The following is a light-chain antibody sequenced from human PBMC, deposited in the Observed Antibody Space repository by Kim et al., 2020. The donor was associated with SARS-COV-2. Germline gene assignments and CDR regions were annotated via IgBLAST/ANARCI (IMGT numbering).Light chain of an antibody. Sequence: GQSVTISCSGGSSDIGNNYVYWYQQRPGTAPKLLIYRNNQRPSGVPDRFSGSKSGTSASLAISGLRSEDEADYYCAAWDDSLSGVVFGGGTQLTVL. V-gene: IGLV1-47*01. CDR3: AAWDDSLSGVV. CDR2: RNN. CDR1: SSDIGNNY. J-gene: IGLJ2*01.